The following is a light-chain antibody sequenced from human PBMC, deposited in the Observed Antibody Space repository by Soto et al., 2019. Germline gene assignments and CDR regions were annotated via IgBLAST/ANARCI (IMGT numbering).Light chain of an antibody. V-gene: IGKV3D-15*01. J-gene: IGKJ2*01. CDR3: QQYNMWPHT. CDR2: DAS. Sequence: VLTQSPATLSLSPGERATLSCRASLNVNSYLAWYQQKPGQAPRLLIYDASNRAAGIPARFSGSGSGTEFTLTISSLQSEDFAVYYCQQYNMWPHTFGQGTKLEIK. CDR1: LNVNSY.